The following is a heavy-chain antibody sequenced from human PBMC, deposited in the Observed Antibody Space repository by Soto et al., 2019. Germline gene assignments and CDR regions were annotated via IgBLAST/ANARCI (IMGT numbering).Heavy chain of an antibody. Sequence: SETLSLTCAVSGGSISSSNWWSWVRQPPGKGLEWIGEIYQSGSTNYNPSLKSRVTISVAKSKNQFSPKLGCVTAANTAVYYGAGGDRYCNDVFDYWGQGTLVTVSS. CDR3: AGGDRYCNDVFDY. CDR2: IYQSGST. J-gene: IGHJ4*02. D-gene: IGHD1-1*01. V-gene: IGHV4-4*02. CDR1: GGSISSSNW.